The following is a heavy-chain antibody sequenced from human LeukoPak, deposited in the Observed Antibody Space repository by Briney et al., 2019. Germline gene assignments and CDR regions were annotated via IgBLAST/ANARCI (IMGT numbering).Heavy chain of an antibody. CDR1: GFTFSDYY. CDR2: ISSSSSYI. CDR3: ARDYDILTGYYPSYGMDV. V-gene: IGHV3-11*06. J-gene: IGHJ6*02. D-gene: IGHD3-9*01. Sequence: PGGSLRLSCGASGFTFSDYYMSWIRQAPGKGLEWVSSISSSSSYIYYADSVKGRFTISRDNAKNSLYLQMNSLRAEDTAVYYCARDYDILTGYYPSYGMDVWGQGTTVTVSS.